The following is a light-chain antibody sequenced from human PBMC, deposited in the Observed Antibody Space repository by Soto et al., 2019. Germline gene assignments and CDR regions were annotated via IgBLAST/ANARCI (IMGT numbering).Light chain of an antibody. CDR2: EVS. V-gene: IGLV2-14*01. J-gene: IGLJ1*01. CDR3: SSYTSSSIDYV. Sequence: QSALTQPASVSGSPGQSITISCTGTSSDVGGYNYVSWYQQHPGKAPKLMIYEVSNRPSGVSNRFSVSQSGNTAYLTISGLQAEDEADYYFSSYTSSSIDYVFGTGTKLTVL. CDR1: SSDVGGYNY.